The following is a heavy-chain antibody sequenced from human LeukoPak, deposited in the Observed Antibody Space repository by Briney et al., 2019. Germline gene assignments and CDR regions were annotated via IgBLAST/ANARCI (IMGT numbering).Heavy chain of an antibody. V-gene: IGHV1-46*01. CDR3: AIVYNWNDVSYAFDI. CDR2: INPSGGST. Sequence: ASVKVSCKASGYTFTSYYMHWVRQAPGQGLEWMGIINPSGGSTSYAQKFQGRVTMTRDTSTSTVYMELSSLRPEDTAVYYCAIVYNWNDVSYAFDIWGQGTMVTVSS. J-gene: IGHJ3*02. D-gene: IGHD1-1*01. CDR1: GYTFTSYY.